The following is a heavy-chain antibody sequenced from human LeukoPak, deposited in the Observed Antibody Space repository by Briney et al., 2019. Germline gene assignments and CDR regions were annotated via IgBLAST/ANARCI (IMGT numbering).Heavy chain of an antibody. CDR1: GFTFGDYA. CDR3: AKDPYGDYVGGNYFDY. J-gene: IGHJ4*02. Sequence: GGSLRLSCAASGFTFGDYAMHWVRQAPGKGLEWVSGISWNSGSIGYADSVKGRFTISRDNAKNSLYLQMNSLRAEDTALYYCAKDPYGDYVGGNYFDYWGQGTLVTVSS. CDR2: ISWNSGSI. D-gene: IGHD4-17*01. V-gene: IGHV3-9*01.